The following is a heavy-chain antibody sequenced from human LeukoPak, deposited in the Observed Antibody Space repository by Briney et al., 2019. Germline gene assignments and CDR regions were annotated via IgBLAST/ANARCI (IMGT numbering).Heavy chain of an antibody. V-gene: IGHV1-18*01. CDR2: ISGNNGKT. CDR1: GYTFTTYD. CDR3: ARRWGSGIRGAFDI. J-gene: IGHJ3*02. Sequence: ASVTVSCKASGYTFTTYDISWVRQAPGQGLEWMGWISGNNGKTNYAKKFQVRVTMTTDTSTSTTYMELRSLRSDDTAIYYCARRWGSGIRGAFDIWGQGTMATVSS. D-gene: IGHD3-10*01.